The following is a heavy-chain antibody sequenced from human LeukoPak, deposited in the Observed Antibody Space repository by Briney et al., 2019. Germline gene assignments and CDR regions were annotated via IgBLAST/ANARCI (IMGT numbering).Heavy chain of an antibody. CDR1: GGSISSYY. J-gene: IGHJ3*02. D-gene: IGHD6-6*01. Sequence: KPSETLSPTCTVSGGSISSYYWSWLRQPAGKGLEWIGRIYTSGSTNYNPSLKSRVTISVDTSKNQFSLKLSSVTAADTAVYYCARELYSSSFAFDIWGQGTMVTVS. V-gene: IGHV4-4*07. CDR3: ARELYSSSFAFDI. CDR2: IYTSGST.